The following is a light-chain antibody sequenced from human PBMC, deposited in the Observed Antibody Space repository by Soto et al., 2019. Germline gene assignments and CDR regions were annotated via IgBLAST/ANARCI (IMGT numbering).Light chain of an antibody. J-gene: IGKJ4*01. CDR1: QSVRSSY. V-gene: IGKV3-20*01. Sequence: EIVLTQSPGTLSLSPGERATLSCRASQSVRSSYLAWYQQKPGQAPRLLIYGASIRATGIPDRFGGSGSGTDFTLTISRLEPEDFAVYYCHQYAYAPLTFGGGTKVDIK. CDR2: GAS. CDR3: HQYAYAPLT.